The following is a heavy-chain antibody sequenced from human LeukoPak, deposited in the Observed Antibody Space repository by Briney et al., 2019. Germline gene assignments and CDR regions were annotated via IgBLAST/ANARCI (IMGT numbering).Heavy chain of an antibody. V-gene: IGHV4-38-2*02. CDR3: ARGGYSSSWYGLGNWFDP. CDR1: GHSISTDYY. CDR2: INHSGST. D-gene: IGHD6-13*01. J-gene: IGHJ5*02. Sequence: SETLSLTCTVSGHSISTDYYWAWVRQPPGKGLEWIGEINHSGSTNYNPSLKSRVTISVDTSKNQFSLKLSSVTAADTAVYYCARGGYSSSWYGLGNWFDPWGQGTLVTVSS.